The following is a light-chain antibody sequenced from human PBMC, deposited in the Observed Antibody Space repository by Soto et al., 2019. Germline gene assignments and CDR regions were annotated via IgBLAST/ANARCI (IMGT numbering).Light chain of an antibody. J-gene: IGKJ5*01. CDR1: RSISSRH. V-gene: IGKV3-15*01. Sequence: EIVMTQSPATLSVSPGERATLSCRASRSISSRHLAWYQQKPGQAPRLLIYGASTRATGIPARFSGSGSGTEFTLTISSLQSEDFALYCCQQPDDWPLTFGQGTRLEIK. CDR2: GAS. CDR3: QQPDDWPLT.